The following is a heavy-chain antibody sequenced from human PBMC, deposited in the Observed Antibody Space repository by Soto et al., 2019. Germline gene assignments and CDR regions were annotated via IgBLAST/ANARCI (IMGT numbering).Heavy chain of an antibody. CDR2: INHSGST. V-gene: IGHV4-34*01. CDR1: GGSFSGYY. CDR3: ARVRGVGYSSSSTLGYFQH. Sequence: PSETLSLTCAVYGGSFSGYYWSWIRQPPGKGLEWIGEINHSGSTNYNPSLKSRVTISVDTSKNQFSLKLSSVTAADTAVYYCARVRGVGYSSSSTLGYFQHWGQGTLVTVS. D-gene: IGHD6-6*01. J-gene: IGHJ1*01.